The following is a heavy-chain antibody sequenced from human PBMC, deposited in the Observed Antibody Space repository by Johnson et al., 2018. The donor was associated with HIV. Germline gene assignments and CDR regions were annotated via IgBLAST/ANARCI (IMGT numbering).Heavy chain of an antibody. V-gene: IGHV3-30*04. CDR2: ISYDGSNK. D-gene: IGHD1-26*01. J-gene: IGHJ3*02. CDR1: GFTFSSYA. Sequence: QVQLVESGGGVVQPGRSLRLSCAASGFTFSSYAMHWVRQAPGKGLEWVAVISYDGSNKYYAASVKGRFTISRDNSKNTLHLQMNSLRAADTAVYYCARAVGAGGIWGQGTMVTVSS. CDR3: ARAVGAGGI.